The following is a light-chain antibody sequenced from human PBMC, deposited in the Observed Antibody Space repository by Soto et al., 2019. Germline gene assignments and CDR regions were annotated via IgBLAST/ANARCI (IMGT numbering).Light chain of an antibody. CDR1: QSVGATY. V-gene: IGKV3-20*01. Sequence: EIVLTQSPGTLSLSPGERATLSCRASQSVGATYLAWYQQKPGQAPRLLLYGASNRATGIPDRFSGSGSGTAFTLTISRLEPEDFAVYYCHQYTSDRGSFGQGTKVEIK. CDR2: GAS. CDR3: HQYTSDRGS. J-gene: IGKJ1*01.